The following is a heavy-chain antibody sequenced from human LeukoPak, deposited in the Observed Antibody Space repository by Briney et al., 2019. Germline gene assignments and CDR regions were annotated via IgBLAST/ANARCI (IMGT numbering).Heavy chain of an antibody. V-gene: IGHV1-2*02. D-gene: IGHD3-10*01. CDR2: INPDSGGT. CDR1: GYTFTGYY. J-gene: IGHJ4*02. Sequence: ASVKVSCKASGYTFTGYYMHWVRQAPGQGLEWMGWINPDSGGTNYAQKFQGRVTMTRDTSISTAYMDLSRLRSDDTAVYYCARDGGGYYYASEPAFDYWGQGTLVTVSS. CDR3: ARDGGGYYYASEPAFDY.